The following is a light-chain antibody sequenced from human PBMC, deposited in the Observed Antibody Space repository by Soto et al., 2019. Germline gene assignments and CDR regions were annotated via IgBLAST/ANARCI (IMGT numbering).Light chain of an antibody. Sequence: QSVLTQPSSASGTPGQRVTISCSGGSSNIGGNTAHWYQQFPGTDPKPLIYNNHQRPSGGPDRFSGSKSGTSASLAISGLQSEDEAMYYCAAWDDSLSGQVFGEGTKLTVL. CDR1: SSNIGGNT. CDR2: NNH. J-gene: IGLJ2*01. CDR3: AAWDDSLSGQV. V-gene: IGLV1-44*01.